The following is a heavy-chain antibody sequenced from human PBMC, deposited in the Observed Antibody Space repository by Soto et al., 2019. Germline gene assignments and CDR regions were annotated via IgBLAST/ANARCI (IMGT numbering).Heavy chain of an antibody. CDR1: GGSISSYY. Sequence: SETLSLTCTVSGGSISSYYWSWIRQPPGKGLEWIGYIYYSGSTNYNPSLKSRVTISVDTSKNQFSLKLSSVTAADTAVYYCARDRAGYSSSVRYYYGMDVWGQGTTVIVSS. D-gene: IGHD6-6*01. V-gene: IGHV4-59*01. J-gene: IGHJ6*02. CDR3: ARDRAGYSSSVRYYYGMDV. CDR2: IYYSGST.